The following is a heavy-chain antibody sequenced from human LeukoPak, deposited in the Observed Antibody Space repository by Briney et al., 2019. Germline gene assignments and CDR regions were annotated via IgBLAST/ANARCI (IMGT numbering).Heavy chain of an antibody. CDR3: ARALNYYDSSGYLHDAFDI. CDR2: IKQDGSEK. V-gene: IGHV3-7*01. J-gene: IGHJ3*02. CDR1: GFTFSSYW. Sequence: PGGSLGLSCAASGFTFSSYWMSWVRQAPGKGLEWVANIKQDGSEKYYVDSVKGRFTISRDNAKNSLYLQMNSLRAEDTAVYYCARALNYYDSSGYLHDAFDIWGQGTMVTVSS. D-gene: IGHD3-22*01.